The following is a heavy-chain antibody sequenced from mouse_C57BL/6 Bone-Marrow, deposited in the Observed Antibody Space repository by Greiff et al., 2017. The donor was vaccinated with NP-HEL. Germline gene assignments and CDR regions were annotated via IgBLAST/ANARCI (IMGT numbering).Heavy chain of an antibody. CDR3: ARHKSVYQERFAY. Sequence: EVQVVESGGDLVKPGGSLKLSCAASGFTFSSYGMSWVRQTPDKRLEWVATISSGGSYTYYPDSVKGRFTISRDNAKNTLYLQMSSLKSEDTAMYYCARHKSVYQERFAYWGQGTLVTVSA. CDR2: ISSGGSYT. J-gene: IGHJ3*01. V-gene: IGHV5-6*01. CDR1: GFTFSSYG. D-gene: IGHD2-1*01.